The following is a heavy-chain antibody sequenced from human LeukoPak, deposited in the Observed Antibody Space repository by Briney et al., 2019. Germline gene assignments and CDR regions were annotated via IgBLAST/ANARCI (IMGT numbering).Heavy chain of an antibody. V-gene: IGHV1-2*02. J-gene: IGHJ4*02. D-gene: IGHD3-22*01. CDR3: ARSRGMVLVVAVLDY. Sequence: SVKVFCKASGYTFTVYYMHWVRQAHGQGLEWMGWINPNSGGTNYAQKFQGRVTMTRDTSISTADMELSRLRSDDTAVYYCARSRGMVLVVAVLDYWVEESLVVVSS. CDR2: INPNSGGT. CDR1: GYTFTVYY.